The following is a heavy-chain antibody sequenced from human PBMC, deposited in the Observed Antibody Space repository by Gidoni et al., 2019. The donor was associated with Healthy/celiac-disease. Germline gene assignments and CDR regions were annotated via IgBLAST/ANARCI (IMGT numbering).Heavy chain of an antibody. CDR3: TRELERLAGDYYYYYMDV. CDR2: IRSKANSYAT. V-gene: IGHV3-73*02. J-gene: IGHJ6*03. D-gene: IGHD1-1*01. Sequence: EVQLVESGGGLVQPGGSLKRSCAASGFTFSGSAMHWVRQASGKGLEWVGRIRSKANSYATAYAASVKGRFTISRDDSKNTAYLQMNSLKTEDTAVYYCTRELERLAGDYYYYYMDVWGKGTTVTVSS. CDR1: GFTFSGSA.